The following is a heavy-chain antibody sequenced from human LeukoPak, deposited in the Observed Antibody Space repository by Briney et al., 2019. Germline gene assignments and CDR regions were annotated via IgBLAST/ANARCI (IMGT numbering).Heavy chain of an antibody. D-gene: IGHD6-6*01. Sequence: GGSLRLSCAASGFTFSSYAMHWVRQAPGKGLEWVTIISYDGSKKYYADYVKGRFTISRDNAKNSLYLQMNSLRDEDTAVYYCARADSSIAARLSRSSIFNYYYYMDVWGKGTTVTVSS. CDR1: GFTFSSYA. J-gene: IGHJ6*03. CDR2: ISYDGSKK. CDR3: ARADSSIAARLSRSSIFNYYYYMDV. V-gene: IGHV3-30*04.